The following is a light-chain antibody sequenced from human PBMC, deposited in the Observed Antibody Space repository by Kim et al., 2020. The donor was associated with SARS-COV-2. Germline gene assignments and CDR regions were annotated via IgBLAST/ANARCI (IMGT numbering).Light chain of an antibody. CDR2: SNN. Sequence: QSVLTQPPSASGTPGQRVTISCSGSSSNIGSNTVNWYQQLPGTAPKLLIYSNNQRPSGVPDRFSGSKSGTSASLAISGLQSEDEADYYCAAWDDSLNCFVFGRGTQLTVL. CDR3: AAWDDSLNCFV. CDR1: SSNIGSNT. J-gene: IGLJ2*01. V-gene: IGLV1-44*01.